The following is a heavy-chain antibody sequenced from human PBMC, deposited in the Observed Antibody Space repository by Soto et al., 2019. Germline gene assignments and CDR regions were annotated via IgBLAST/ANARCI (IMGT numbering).Heavy chain of an antibody. V-gene: IGHV4-39*01. Sequence: AETLSLTCTVSGDSIISSDFYWGWVRQPPGKGLEWIGSIFYLGSSYYNPSLKSRVTMSVDTSKNQFSLRLRSVTAADTALYLCERHSFALRNNNWFDPWGQGIMVTISS. D-gene: IGHD2-15*01. CDR1: GDSIISSDFY. J-gene: IGHJ5*02. CDR3: ERHSFALRNNNWFDP. CDR2: IFYLGSS.